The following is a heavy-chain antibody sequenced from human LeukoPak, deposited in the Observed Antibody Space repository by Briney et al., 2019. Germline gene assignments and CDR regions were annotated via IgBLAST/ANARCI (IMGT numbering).Heavy chain of an antibody. CDR3: ARLVSSSWYPPHFDY. CDR1: GGSISSYY. J-gene: IGHJ4*02. CDR2: IYYSGST. D-gene: IGHD6-13*01. V-gene: IGHV4-59*08. Sequence: SETLSLTCTVSGGSISSYYWSWIRQPPGKGLEWIGYIYYSGSTNYNPSLKSRVTISVDTSKNQFSLKLSSVTAADTVVYYCARLVSSSWYPPHFDYWGQGTLVTVSS.